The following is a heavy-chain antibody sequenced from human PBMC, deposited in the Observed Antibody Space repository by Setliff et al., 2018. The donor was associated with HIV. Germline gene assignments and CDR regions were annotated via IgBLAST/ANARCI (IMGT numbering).Heavy chain of an antibody. Sequence: SETLSLTCTVSGGSIIINDYYWGWIRQSPGKGLEWIGSIVYSGTTYYNVSLESRVTISVDTSKNQFSLKLSSVTAADTSVYFCASRPPLSSGSGFAYWGQGALVTVS. CDR3: ASRPPLSSGSGFAY. J-gene: IGHJ4*02. CDR1: GGSIIINDYY. CDR2: IVYSGTT. V-gene: IGHV4-39*01. D-gene: IGHD3-10*01.